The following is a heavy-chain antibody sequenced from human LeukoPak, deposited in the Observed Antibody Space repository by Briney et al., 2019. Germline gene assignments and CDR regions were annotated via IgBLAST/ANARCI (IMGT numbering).Heavy chain of an antibody. CDR2: ISYDGSGK. Sequence: PGRSLRLSCAASGFTFSNYAVHWVRQAPRKGLEWVALISYDGSGKYYADSVRGRFTISRDNSKNTLYLQMNSLRAEDTAVYYCAKDQESYVAYFDYWGQGTLITVSS. CDR3: AKDQESYVAYFDY. V-gene: IGHV3-30-3*01. CDR1: GFTFSNYA. J-gene: IGHJ4*02. D-gene: IGHD2-21*01.